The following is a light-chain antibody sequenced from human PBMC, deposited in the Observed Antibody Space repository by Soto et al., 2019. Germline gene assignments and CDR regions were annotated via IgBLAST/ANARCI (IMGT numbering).Light chain of an antibody. CDR2: EVS. Sequence: HSALTQPPSASGSPGQSVTISCTGTSSDVGGYNYVSWYQQHPGKAPKLVIYEVSKRPSGVPDRFSGSKSGNTASLTVSGLQAEDEADYYCSSYAGSNNPYVFGNGTKVTVL. J-gene: IGLJ1*01. CDR1: SSDVGGYNY. V-gene: IGLV2-8*01. CDR3: SSYAGSNNPYV.